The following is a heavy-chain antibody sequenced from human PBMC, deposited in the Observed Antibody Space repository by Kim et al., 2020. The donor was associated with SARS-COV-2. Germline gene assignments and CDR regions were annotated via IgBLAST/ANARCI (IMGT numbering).Heavy chain of an antibody. V-gene: IGHV4-59*01. J-gene: IGHJ3*02. CDR1: GGSISSYY. Sequence: SETLSLTCTVSGGSISSYYWSWIRQPPGKGLEWIGYIYYSGSTNYNPSLKSRVTISVDTSKNQFFLKLSSVTAADTAVYYCARDRRDGYNFWSAFDIWGQGTMVTVSS. CDR3: ARDRRDGYNFWSAFDI. D-gene: IGHD3-3*01. CDR2: IYYSGST.